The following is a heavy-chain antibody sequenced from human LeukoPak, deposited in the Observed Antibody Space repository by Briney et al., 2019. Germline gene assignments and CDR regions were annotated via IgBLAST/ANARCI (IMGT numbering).Heavy chain of an antibody. CDR1: GFTLSTYW. CDR2: INPDGSGK. CDR3: ASWGAGGNS. D-gene: IGHD3-16*01. J-gene: IGHJ4*02. Sequence: AGGSLRLSCEASGFTLSTYWMNWVRQVPGKGLDWVANINPDGSGKRYVDSVKGRFTIARDNADISLSLQMNSLRAEDTAVYYCASWGAGGNSWGQGTLVTVSS. V-gene: IGHV3-7*01.